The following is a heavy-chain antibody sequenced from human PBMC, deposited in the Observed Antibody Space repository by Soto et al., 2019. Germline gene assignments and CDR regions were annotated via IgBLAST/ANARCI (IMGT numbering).Heavy chain of an antibody. D-gene: IGHD4-17*01. CDR3: AREMTTATTALDY. CDR1: GFTFSSYN. J-gene: IGHJ4*02. Sequence: EVQLVESGGGLVKPGGSLRLSCAASGFTFSSYNMNWVRQAPGKGLEWVSSIGSSSSYIYYADSVKGRFTISRDNAKNSLYLQMNSLRAEVTAVYYCAREMTTATTALDYWGQGTLVTVSS. CDR2: IGSSSSYI. V-gene: IGHV3-21*01.